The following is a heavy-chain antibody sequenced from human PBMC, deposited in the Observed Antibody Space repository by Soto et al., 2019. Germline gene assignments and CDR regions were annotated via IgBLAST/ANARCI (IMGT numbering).Heavy chain of an antibody. CDR3: ARGGYYDSSGSRNYHYYGMNV. CDR1: GYPFTSYG. Sequence: ASVKVSCKTSGYPFTSYGINWVRQAPGQGLEWLGWISAYDDNTKYAQTLQGRVSMSTDTSTNTAYMELRSLRSDDTAMYYCARGGYYDSSGSRNYHYYGMNVWGQGTTVTVSS. D-gene: IGHD3-22*01. CDR2: ISAYDDNT. V-gene: IGHV1-18*01. J-gene: IGHJ6*02.